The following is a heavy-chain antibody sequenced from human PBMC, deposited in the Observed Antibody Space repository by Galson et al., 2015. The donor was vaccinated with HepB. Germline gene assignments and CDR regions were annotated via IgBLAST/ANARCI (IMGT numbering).Heavy chain of an antibody. V-gene: IGHV3-33*01. CDR1: GFTFSSYA. CDR3: ARDMVVGATQTRYYDY. D-gene: IGHD1-26*01. CDR2: IWYDGSNK. Sequence: SLRLSCAASGFTFSSYAMHWVRQAPGKGLELVAVIWYDGSNKYYADSVKGRFTISRDNSKNTLYLQMNSLRAEDTAVYYCARDMVVGATQTRYYDYWGQGTLVTVSS. J-gene: IGHJ4*02.